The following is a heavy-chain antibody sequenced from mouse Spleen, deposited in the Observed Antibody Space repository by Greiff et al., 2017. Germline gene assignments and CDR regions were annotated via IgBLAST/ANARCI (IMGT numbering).Heavy chain of an antibody. D-gene: IGHD2-4*01. V-gene: IGHV1-42*01. CDR1: GYSFTGYY. CDR3: ARDRSTMIHDY. Sequence: VQLQQSGPELVKPGASVKISCKASGYSFTGYYMNWVKQSPEKSLEWIGEINPSTGGTTYNQKFKAKATLTVDKSSSTAYMQLKSLTSEDSAVYYCARDRSTMIHDYWGQGTTLTVSS. J-gene: IGHJ2*01. CDR2: INPSTGGT.